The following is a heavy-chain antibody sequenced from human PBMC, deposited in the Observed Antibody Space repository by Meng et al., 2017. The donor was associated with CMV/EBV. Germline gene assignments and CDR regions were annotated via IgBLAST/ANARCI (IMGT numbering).Heavy chain of an antibody. CDR2: ITSSSGYI. J-gene: IGHJ4*02. Sequence: SGVTFSTFGVGWVRQAPGKGLEWVASITSSSGYIFYADSVKGRFTISRDNAKNLLFLQMNSLRANDTAVYYCARAGGAVAGRGGFDHWGLGTLVTVSS. CDR1: GVTFSTFG. V-gene: IGHV3-21*01. D-gene: IGHD6-19*01. CDR3: ARAGGAVAGRGGFDH.